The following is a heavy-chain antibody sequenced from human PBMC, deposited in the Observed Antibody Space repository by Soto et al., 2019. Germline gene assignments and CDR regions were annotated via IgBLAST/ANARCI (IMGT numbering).Heavy chain of an antibody. J-gene: IGHJ1*01. CDR2: IYGSGST. V-gene: IGHV3-53*01. CDR3: ARSMSGAGFQH. D-gene: IGHD3-10*01. Sequence: EVQLVESGGGVIHPGGSLRLSCAASGFTVSNNYMGWVRQAPGKGLEWVSVIYGSGSTYYADSVKGRFTISRDNSKNTMDIQMNSLRVEDTAVYYCARSMSGAGFQHWGQGTLVTVSS. CDR1: GFTVSNNY.